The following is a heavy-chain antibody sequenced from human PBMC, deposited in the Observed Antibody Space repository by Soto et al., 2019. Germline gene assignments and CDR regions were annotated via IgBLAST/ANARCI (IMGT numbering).Heavy chain of an antibody. CDR2: INPSGGST. CDR3: ARVANPSSGYYDGYFDY. J-gene: IGHJ4*02. D-gene: IGHD3-22*01. Sequence: GAPVKVSCKASGYTFTSYSMHWVRQAPGQGLEWMGIINPSGGSTSYAQKFQGRVTMTRDTSTSTVYMELSSLRSEDTAVYYCARVANPSSGYYDGYFDYWGQGTLVTVSS. CDR1: GYTFTSYS. V-gene: IGHV1-46*01.